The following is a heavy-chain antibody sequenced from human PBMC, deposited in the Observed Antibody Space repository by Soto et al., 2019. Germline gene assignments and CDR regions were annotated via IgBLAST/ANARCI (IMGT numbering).Heavy chain of an antibody. Sequence: QVQLQQSGPGLVKPSGTQALPCAASGGSINSMNWWSWVRHHPGKGLEWYGELDHSGSTNYNPFLKTQVTISVNKSQSQFSLQLSSVTAAGMAVYYCGRVPDYCGSDCGPSWFDRWGKGTLVTVYS. CDR3: GRVPDYCGSDCGPSWFDR. D-gene: IGHD2-21*02. CDR2: LDHSGST. V-gene: IGHV4-4*02. J-gene: IGHJ5*02. CDR1: GGSINSMNW.